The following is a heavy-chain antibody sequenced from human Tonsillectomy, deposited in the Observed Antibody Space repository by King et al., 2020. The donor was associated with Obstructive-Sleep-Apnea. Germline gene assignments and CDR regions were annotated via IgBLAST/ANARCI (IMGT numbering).Heavy chain of an antibody. J-gene: IGHJ3*02. CDR3: AKDRRVGDYPGNAFDI. CDR1: GFTVSSYA. V-gene: IGHV3-23*04. D-gene: IGHD4-17*01. CDR2: ISGSCGST. Sequence: VQLVESGGGLVQPGGSLRLSCAASGFTVSSYAMNWVRQAPGKGLEWVSGISGSCGSTYYADSVKGRFTISRDNSKDTLYLQMNSLRAEDTAVYYCAKDRRVGDYPGNAFDIWGQGTMVTVSS.